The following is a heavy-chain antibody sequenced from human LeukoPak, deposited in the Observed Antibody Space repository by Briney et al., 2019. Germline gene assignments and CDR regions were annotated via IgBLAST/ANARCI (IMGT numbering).Heavy chain of an antibody. D-gene: IGHD3-22*01. V-gene: IGHV4-59*01. CDR2: IYYSGST. CDR1: GGSISSYY. J-gene: IGHJ4*02. Sequence: SETLSLTCTVSGGSISSYYWSWIRQPAGKGLEWIGYIYYSGSTNYNPSLKSRVTISVDTSKNQFSLKLSSVTAADTAVYYCARVGYDSSGLDYWGQGTLVTVSS. CDR3: ARVGYDSSGLDY.